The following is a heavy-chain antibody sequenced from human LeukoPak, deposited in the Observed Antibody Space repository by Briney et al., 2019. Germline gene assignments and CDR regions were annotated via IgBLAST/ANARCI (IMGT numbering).Heavy chain of an antibody. J-gene: IGHJ3*02. V-gene: IGHV3-30*02. CDR1: GFTFSSYG. CDR2: IRYDGSNK. Sequence: GGSLRLSCAASGFTFSSYGMHWVRQAPGKGLQWVAFIRYDGSNKYYADSVKGRFTISRDNSKNTLYLQMNSLRAEDTAVYYCAKDKPAAYQNLDAFDIWGQGTMVTVSS. CDR3: AKDKPAAYQNLDAFDI. D-gene: IGHD2-2*01.